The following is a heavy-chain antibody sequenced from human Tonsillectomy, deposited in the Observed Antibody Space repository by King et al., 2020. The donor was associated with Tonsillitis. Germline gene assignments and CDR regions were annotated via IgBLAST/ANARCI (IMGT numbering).Heavy chain of an antibody. V-gene: IGHV6-1*01. J-gene: IGHJ3*02. D-gene: IGHD7-27*01. CDR2: TYYRSNWYN. CDR1: GDSVSSNSAA. Sequence: VQLQQSGPGLVKPSQTLSLTCAISGDSVSSNSAAWHWIRQSPSRGLEWLGRTYYRSNWYNDYAVSVKSRITINPDTPTNQFSLQLNSVTAEETAVYYCARDESDWGSAAFDIWGQGTMVTVSS. CDR3: ARDESDWGSAAFDI.